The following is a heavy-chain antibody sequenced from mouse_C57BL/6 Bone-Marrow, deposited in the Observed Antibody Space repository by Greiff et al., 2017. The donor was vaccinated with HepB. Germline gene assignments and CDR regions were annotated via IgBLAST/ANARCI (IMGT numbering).Heavy chain of an antibody. Sequence: QVQLKQPGTELVKPGASVKLSCKASGYTFTSYWMHWVKQRPGQGLEWIGNINPSNGGTNYNEKFKSKATLTVDKSSSTAYMQLSSLTSEDSAVYYCARATAQAIYAMDYWGQGTSVTVSS. CDR3: ARATAQAIYAMDY. J-gene: IGHJ4*01. CDR1: GYTFTSYW. CDR2: INPSNGGT. D-gene: IGHD3-2*02. V-gene: IGHV1-53*01.